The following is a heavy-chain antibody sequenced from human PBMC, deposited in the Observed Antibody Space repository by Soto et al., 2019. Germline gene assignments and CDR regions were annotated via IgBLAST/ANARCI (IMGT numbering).Heavy chain of an antibody. D-gene: IGHD3-22*01. CDR1: GYTFTSYD. Sequence: ASVKVSCKASGYTFTSYDINWVRQATGQGLEWMGWMNPNSGNTGYAQKFQGRVTMTRNTSISTAYMELSSLRSEDTAVYYCARRLRSTMIVVATFDYWGQGTLVPVSP. V-gene: IGHV1-8*01. J-gene: IGHJ4*02. CDR2: MNPNSGNT. CDR3: ARRLRSTMIVVATFDY.